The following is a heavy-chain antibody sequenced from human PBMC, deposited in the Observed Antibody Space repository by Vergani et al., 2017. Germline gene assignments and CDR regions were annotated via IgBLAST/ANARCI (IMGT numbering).Heavy chain of an antibody. J-gene: IGHJ6*03. CDR1: GGSFSGYY. V-gene: IGHV4-34*01. CDR2: INHSGST. D-gene: IGHD3-22*01. Sequence: QVQLQQWGAGLLKPSETLSLTCAVYGGSFSGYYWSWIRQPPGKGLEWIGEINHSGSTNYNPSLKSRVTISVDTSKNQFSLKLSSVTAADTAVYYCASLTGLSSSGYYYYYYYMDVWGKGP. CDR3: ASLTGLSSSGYYYYYYYMDV.